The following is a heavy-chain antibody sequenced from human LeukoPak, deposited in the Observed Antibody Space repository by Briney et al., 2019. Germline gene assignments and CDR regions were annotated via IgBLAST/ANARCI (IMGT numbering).Heavy chain of an antibody. Sequence: SETLSLTCAVYGVSFIDYYWSWIRQPPGKGLDWIGEINHSGSTNYNPSLKSRVTISVDTSKNPFSLKLSSVTAADPAVYYCARRIEKTAMVEYWGQGTLVTVSS. CDR2: INHSGST. D-gene: IGHD5-18*01. CDR1: GVSFIDYY. V-gene: IGHV4-34*01. CDR3: ARRIEKTAMVEY. J-gene: IGHJ4*02.